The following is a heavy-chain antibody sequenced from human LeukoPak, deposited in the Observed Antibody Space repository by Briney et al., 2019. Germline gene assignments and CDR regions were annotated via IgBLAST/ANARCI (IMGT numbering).Heavy chain of an antibody. D-gene: IGHD1-1*01. CDR3: VRPFVGRTEY. J-gene: IGHJ4*02. V-gene: IGHV3-74*03. Sequence: TGGSLRISCAASGFIFSSYWIHWVRQAPGKGLEWVSRINTDGAYTTYADSVKGRFAISRDNAKNTVYLQMNSLRVDDTAVYYCVRPFVGRTEYWGQGNMVSVSS. CDR1: GFIFSSYW. CDR2: INTDGAYT.